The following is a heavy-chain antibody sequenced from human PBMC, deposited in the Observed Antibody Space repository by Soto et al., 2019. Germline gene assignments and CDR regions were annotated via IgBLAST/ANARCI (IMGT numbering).Heavy chain of an antibody. J-gene: IGHJ6*02. D-gene: IGHD3-10*01. Sequence: QVQLVQSGAEVKPPGASVKVSCKASGYTFTGHYMHWVRQVSGRRLEFLGWLKPDNGGTYYAPKFQGRVTFTRDTSNTTACMEMSGLHSDDTAVYFCARDLCPLGSGSPCPTFGMDLWGQGTTVAVSS. CDR2: LKPDNGGT. CDR1: GYTFTGHY. V-gene: IGHV1-2*02. CDR3: ARDLCPLGSGSPCPTFGMDL.